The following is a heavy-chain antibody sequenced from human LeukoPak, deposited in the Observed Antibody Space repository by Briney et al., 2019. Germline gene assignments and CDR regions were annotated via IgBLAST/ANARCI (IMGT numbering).Heavy chain of an antibody. J-gene: IGHJ4*02. V-gene: IGHV4-59*01. CDR3: ARVYYYGSGSYVDY. CDR2: IYYSGST. Sequence: SETLSLTCTVSGGSISSYYWSWIRQPPGKGLEWIGYIYYSGSTNYNPSLKSRGTISVDTSKNQFSLKLSSVTAADTAVYYCARVYYYGSGSYVDYWGQGTLVTVSS. CDR1: GGSISSYY. D-gene: IGHD3-10*01.